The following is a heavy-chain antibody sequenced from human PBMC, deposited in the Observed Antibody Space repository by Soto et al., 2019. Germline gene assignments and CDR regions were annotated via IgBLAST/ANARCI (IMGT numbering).Heavy chain of an antibody. CDR3: AMHPCSGGSCYSSSYFDY. J-gene: IGHJ4*02. V-gene: IGHV1-69*12. CDR1: GGTFSSYA. Sequence: QVQLVQSGAEVKKPGSSVKVSCKASGGTFSSYAISWVRQAPGQGLEWMGGIIPIFGTANYAQKFQGRVTITADESTSTAYMELSSLRAEDTAVYYSAMHPCSGGSCYSSSYFDYWGQGTLVTVSS. CDR2: IIPIFGTA. D-gene: IGHD2-15*01.